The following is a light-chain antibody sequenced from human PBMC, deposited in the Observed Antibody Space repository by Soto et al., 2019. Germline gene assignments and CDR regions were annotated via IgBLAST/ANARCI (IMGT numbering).Light chain of an antibody. CDR3: QQYNSYSLIT. J-gene: IGKJ5*01. V-gene: IGKV1-5*03. CDR2: KAS. Sequence: IKMYRSPSTLSACVIDRVTTAGAASQSISSWLAWYQQKPGKAPKLLIYKASSLESGVPSRFSGSGSGTEFTLTISSLQPDDFATYYCQQYNSYSLITFGQGTLLEIK. CDR1: QSISSW.